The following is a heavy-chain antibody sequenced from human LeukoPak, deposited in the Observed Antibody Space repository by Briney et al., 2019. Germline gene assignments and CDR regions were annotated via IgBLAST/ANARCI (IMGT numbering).Heavy chain of an antibody. CDR3: ARPRVGATGWFDP. CDR2: ISSSSSTI. Sequence: GRSLRLSCAASGFTFSSYAMHWVRQAPGKGLEWVSYISSSSSTIYYADSVKGRFTISRDNAKNSLYLQMNSLRAADTAVYYCARPRVGATGWFDPWGQGTLVTVSS. V-gene: IGHV3-48*01. CDR1: GFTFSSYA. D-gene: IGHD1-26*01. J-gene: IGHJ5*02.